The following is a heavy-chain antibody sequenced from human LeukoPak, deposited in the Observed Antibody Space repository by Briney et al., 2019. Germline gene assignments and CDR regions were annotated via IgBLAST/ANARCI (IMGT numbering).Heavy chain of an antibody. CDR3: ASLIVVVPAAIAP. CDR1: GGSIRSSYYY. Sequence: PSETLSLTCTVSGGSIRSSYYYWGWIRQPPGKGLEWIGEINHSGSTNYNPSLKSRVTISVDTSKNQFSLKLSSVTAADTAVYYCASLIVVVPAAIAPWGQGTLVTVSS. CDR2: INHSGST. J-gene: IGHJ5*02. D-gene: IGHD2-2*01. V-gene: IGHV4-39*07.